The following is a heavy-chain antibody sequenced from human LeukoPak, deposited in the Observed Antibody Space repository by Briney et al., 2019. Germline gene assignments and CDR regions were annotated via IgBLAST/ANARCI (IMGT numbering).Heavy chain of an antibody. D-gene: IGHD6-19*01. Sequence: SGTLSLTCAVSGGSISSTNWWSWVRQPPGKGLEWIGEIYHSGTTNHNPSLKSRVTISIDKSKNQFSLKLSSVTAADTAVYYCARDQWLLRGGDHDAFDIWGQGTMVTVSS. CDR1: GGSISSTNW. CDR2: IYHSGTT. V-gene: IGHV4-4*02. J-gene: IGHJ3*02. CDR3: ARDQWLLRGGDHDAFDI.